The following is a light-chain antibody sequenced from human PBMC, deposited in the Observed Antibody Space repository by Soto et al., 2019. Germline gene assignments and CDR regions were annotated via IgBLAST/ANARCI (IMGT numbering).Light chain of an antibody. CDR3: AAWDDSLSGVV. V-gene: IGLV1-47*01. CDR1: SSNIGSNY. Sequence: QSVLTQPPSASGTPGQRVTISCSGSSSNIGSNYVYWYQQLPGTAPKLLIYKNNQRPSGVPDRFSGSKSGTSASLAISGLRSEDDADYYCAAWDDSLSGVVFGGGTKLTGL. J-gene: IGLJ2*01. CDR2: KNN.